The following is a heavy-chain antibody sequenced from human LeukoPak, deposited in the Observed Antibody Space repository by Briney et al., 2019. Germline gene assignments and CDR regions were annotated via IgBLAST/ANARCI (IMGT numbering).Heavy chain of an antibody. CDR2: INPNSGGT. J-gene: IGHJ4*02. D-gene: IGHD3-22*01. CDR1: GYTFTGYY. CDR3: ARVHYYDSSGDV. V-gene: IGHV1-2*02. Sequence: ASVKVSCKASGYTFTGYYMHWVRQAPGRGLEWMGWINPNSGGTNYAQKFQGRVTMTRDTSISTAYMELSRLRSDDTAVYYCARVHYYDSSGDVWGQGTLVTVPS.